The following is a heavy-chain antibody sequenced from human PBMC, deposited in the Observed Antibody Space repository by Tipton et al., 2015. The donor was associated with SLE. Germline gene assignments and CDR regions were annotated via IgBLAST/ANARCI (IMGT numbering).Heavy chain of an antibody. CDR2: IRYDGSNK. V-gene: IGHV3-30*02. CDR1: GFTFSSYG. J-gene: IGHJ4*02. CDR3: AKEGELELLYYFDY. D-gene: IGHD1-7*01. Sequence: QVQLVQSGGGVVQPGRSLRLSCAASGFTFSSYGMHRVRQAPGKGLEWVAFIRYDGSNKYYADSVKGRFTISRDNSKNTLYLQMNSLRAEDTAVYYCAKEGELELLYYFDYWGQGTLVTVSS.